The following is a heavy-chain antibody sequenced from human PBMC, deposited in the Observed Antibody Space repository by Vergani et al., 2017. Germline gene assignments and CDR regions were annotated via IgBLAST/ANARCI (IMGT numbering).Heavy chain of an antibody. CDR1: GGSISSGGYY. V-gene: IGHV4-31*03. CDR3: ARTAVADRRAYYFDY. D-gene: IGHD6-19*01. CDR2: IYYSGST. Sequence: QVQLQESGPGLVKPSQTLSLTCTVSGGSISSGGYYWSWIRQHPGKGLEWIGYIYYSGSTYYNPSLKSRVTISVDTSKNQFSLKLSSVTAADTAVYYCARTAVADRRAYYFDYWGQGTLVTVSS. J-gene: IGHJ4*02.